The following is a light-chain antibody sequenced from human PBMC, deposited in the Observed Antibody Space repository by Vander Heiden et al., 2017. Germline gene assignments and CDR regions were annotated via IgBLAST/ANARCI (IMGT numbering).Light chain of an antibody. CDR2: EVS. CDR3: SSYTSSGTLVGYV. Sequence: QSALTQPASVSGSPGQSTTISCTGTSSDVGGYNYVSWYQQHPGKAPNLMIYEVSNRPSGVSNRFSGSKSGNTASLTISGLQAEDEADYYCSSYTSSGTLVGYVFGTGTKVTVL. V-gene: IGLV2-14*01. J-gene: IGLJ1*01. CDR1: SSDVGGYNY.